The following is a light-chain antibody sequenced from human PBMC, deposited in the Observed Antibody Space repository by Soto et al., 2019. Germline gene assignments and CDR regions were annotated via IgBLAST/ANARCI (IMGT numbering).Light chain of an antibody. CDR3: QQYYDYRT. V-gene: IGKV1-5*01. CDR2: DTS. J-gene: IGKJ1*01. Sequence: TQSPATLSASVGDRVTITCRASQSVSDWLAWYQQKPGNPPKLLIYDTSRLESAVPSRFSGSGSRTEFTLTISSLQPDDYGTYYCQQYYDYRTFGQGTKVDIK. CDR1: QSVSDW.